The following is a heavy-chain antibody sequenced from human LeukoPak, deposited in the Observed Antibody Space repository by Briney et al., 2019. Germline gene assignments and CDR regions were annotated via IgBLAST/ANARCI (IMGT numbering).Heavy chain of an antibody. V-gene: IGHV4-34*01. CDR3: ARAPYCSSTSCYPFDY. Sequence: SETLSLTCAVPGGSFSGYYWTWIRQPPGKGLEWIGEINHSGSANYNPSLKSRVTISVDTSKNQFSLKLSSVTAADTAVYYCARAPYCSSTSCYPFDYWGQGTLVTVSS. J-gene: IGHJ4*02. CDR1: GGSFSGYY. D-gene: IGHD2-2*01. CDR2: INHSGSA.